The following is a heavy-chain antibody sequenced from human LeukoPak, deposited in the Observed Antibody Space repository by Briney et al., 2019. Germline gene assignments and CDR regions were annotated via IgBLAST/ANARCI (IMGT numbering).Heavy chain of an antibody. D-gene: IGHD2-21*01. V-gene: IGHV3-30-3*01. CDR2: ISYDGSNK. CDR3: ESHIYYYGMDV. CDR1: GFTFSGYP. J-gene: IGHJ6*02. Sequence: PGKSLRLSCAASGFTFSGYPIHWVRQAPGKGLEWVAVISYDGSNKYYADSVKGRFTISRDNSKNTLYLQMNSLRAEDTAVYYCESHIYYYGMDVWGQGTTVTVSS.